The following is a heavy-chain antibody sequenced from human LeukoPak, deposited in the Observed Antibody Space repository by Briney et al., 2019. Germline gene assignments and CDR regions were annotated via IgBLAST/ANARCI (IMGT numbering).Heavy chain of an antibody. Sequence: PSETLSLTCAVYGGSFSGCYWSWIRQPPGKGLEWIGYIYYSGSTNYNPSLKSRVTISVDTSKNQFSLKLSSVTAADTAVYYCARAGYSYGYGSDYYYYMDVWGKGTTVTVSS. V-gene: IGHV4-59*01. CDR2: IYYSGST. CDR1: GGSFSGCY. D-gene: IGHD5-18*01. CDR3: ARAGYSYGYGSDYYYYMDV. J-gene: IGHJ6*03.